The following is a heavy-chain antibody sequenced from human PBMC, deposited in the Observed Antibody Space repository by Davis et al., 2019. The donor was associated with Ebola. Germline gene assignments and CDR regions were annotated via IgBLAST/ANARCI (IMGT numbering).Heavy chain of an antibody. CDR3: ARTGIVGATTTASDV. Sequence: ASVKVSCKASGYTFKNYAMSRVRQAPGQGLEWMGWISAYNGNTNYAQIFQGRVTMTTDTSTGTAYMELRSLRSDDTAVYFCARTGIVGATTTASDVWGQGTNVTVSS. D-gene: IGHD1-26*01. CDR1: GYTFKNYA. CDR2: ISAYNGNT. V-gene: IGHV1-18*01. J-gene: IGHJ3*01.